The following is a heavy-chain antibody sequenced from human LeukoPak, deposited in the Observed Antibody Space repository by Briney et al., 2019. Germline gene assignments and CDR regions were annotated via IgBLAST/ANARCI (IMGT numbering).Heavy chain of an antibody. CDR2: ISYDGSNK. J-gene: IGHJ6*03. Sequence: TXXXXGMHWVRQAPGKGLEWVAVISYDGSNKYYADSVKGRFTISRDNSKNTLYLQMNSLRAEDTAVYYCAKDRGGNSKYYYYYYMDVWGKGTTVTISS. CDR1: TXXXXG. D-gene: IGHD4-23*01. CDR3: AKDRGGNSKYYYYYYMDV. V-gene: IGHV3-30*18.